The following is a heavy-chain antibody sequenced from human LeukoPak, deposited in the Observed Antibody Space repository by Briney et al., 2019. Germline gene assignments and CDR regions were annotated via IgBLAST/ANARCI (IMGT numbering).Heavy chain of an antibody. V-gene: IGHV3-23*01. CDR1: GFTFSSYA. J-gene: IGHJ6*02. CDR2: ISGSGGST. Sequence: PGGSLRLSCAASGFTFSSYAMSWVRQAPGKGLEWVSAISGSGGSTYYADSVKGRFTISRDNSKNTLYLQMNSLRAEDTAVYYCAKASASNIVVVPAAPYYYYGMDVWGQGTTVTVSS. D-gene: IGHD2-2*01. CDR3: AKASASNIVVVPAAPYYYYGMDV.